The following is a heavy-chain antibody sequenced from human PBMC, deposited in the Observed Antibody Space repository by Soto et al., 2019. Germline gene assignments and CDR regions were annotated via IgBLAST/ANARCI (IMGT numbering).Heavy chain of an antibody. Sequence: QVQLVQSGAEVKKPGASVKVSCKASGYTFTGYYMHWVRQAPGQGLEWMGWINPNSGGTNYAQKFQGWVTMTRDTSISTAYMELSRLRCDESVMYYCARGFGGGSGRSALDYSYGMDVWGQGTTVTVSS. V-gene: IGHV1-2*04. D-gene: IGHD6-19*01. CDR1: GYTFTGYY. J-gene: IGHJ6*02. CDR2: INPNSGGT. CDR3: ARGFGGGSGRSALDYSYGMDV.